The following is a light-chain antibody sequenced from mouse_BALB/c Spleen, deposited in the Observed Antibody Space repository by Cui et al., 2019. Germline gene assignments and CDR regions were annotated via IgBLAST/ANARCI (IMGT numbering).Light chain of an antibody. CDR1: SSVNSRY. V-gene: IGKV4-74*01. Sequence: QIVLTQSPAIMSASLGERVTMTCTASSSVNSRYLHWYQQKPGSSPKLWIHCTSSLASGVPTRFSGSGSGTSYSLTISSMEAEDAATYYCHQYHRSPFTFGSGTKLEIK. J-gene: IGKJ4*01. CDR2: CTS. CDR3: HQYHRSPFT.